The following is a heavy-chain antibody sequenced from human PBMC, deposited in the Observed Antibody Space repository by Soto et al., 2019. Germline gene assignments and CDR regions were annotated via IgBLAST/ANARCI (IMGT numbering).Heavy chain of an antibody. J-gene: IGHJ3*02. V-gene: IGHV3-48*02. D-gene: IGHD4-17*01. CDR3: AMLPTVTTWDAFDI. CDR2: ISSSSSTI. CDR1: GFTFSSYS. Sequence: ESGGGLVQPGGSLRLSCAASGFTFSSYSMNWVRQAPGKGLEWVSYISSSSSTIYYADSVKGRFTISRDNAKNSLYLQMNSLRDEDTAVYYCAMLPTVTTWDAFDIWGQGTMVTVSS.